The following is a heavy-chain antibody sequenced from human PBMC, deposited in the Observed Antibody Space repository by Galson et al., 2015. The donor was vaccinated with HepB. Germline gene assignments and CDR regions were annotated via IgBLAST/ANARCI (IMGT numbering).Heavy chain of an antibody. V-gene: IGHV3-48*01. D-gene: IGHD3-10*01. CDR1: GFTFSSYS. CDR2: ISSSSSTI. J-gene: IGHJ4*02. Sequence: SLRLSCAASGFTFSSYSMNWVRQAPGKGLEWVSYISSSSSTIYYADSVKGRFTISRDNAKNSLYLQMNSLRAEDTAVYYCARVGLLWFGEAFDYWGQGTLVTVSS. CDR3: ARVGLLWFGEAFDY.